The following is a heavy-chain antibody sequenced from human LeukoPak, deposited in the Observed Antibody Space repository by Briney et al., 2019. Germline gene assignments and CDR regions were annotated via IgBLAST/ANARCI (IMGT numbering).Heavy chain of an antibody. D-gene: IGHD3-22*01. Sequence: GRSLRLSCAASRFTFSSYGMHWVRQSPGKGLEWVAVIWYDGSNKYYADSVKGRFTISRDNSKNTLYLQMNCLRAEDTAVYYCARGLFYYDSSGYPGYWGQGTLVTVSS. CDR1: RFTFSSYG. V-gene: IGHV3-33*01. J-gene: IGHJ4*02. CDR2: IWYDGSNK. CDR3: ARGLFYYDSSGYPGY.